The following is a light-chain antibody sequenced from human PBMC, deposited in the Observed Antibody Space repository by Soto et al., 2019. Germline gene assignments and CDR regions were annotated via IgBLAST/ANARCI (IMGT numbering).Light chain of an antibody. J-gene: IGKJ4*01. CDR1: QSVSSY. Sequence: EIVLTQSPATLSLSPGERATLSCRASQSVSSYLAWYQQKPGQAPRLLMYGASTRATGFPARFSGSRSGTEFTLTISSLESEDFAVYYCLQYNNWPLTFGGGTKVDIK. CDR3: LQYNNWPLT. V-gene: IGKV3-15*01. CDR2: GAS.